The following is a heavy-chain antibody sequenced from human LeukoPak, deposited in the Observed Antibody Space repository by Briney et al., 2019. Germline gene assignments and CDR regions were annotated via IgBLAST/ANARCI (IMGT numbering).Heavy chain of an antibody. V-gene: IGHV3-66*01. CDR1: GLTVSSAY. CDR3: ATHSGTYWYSFDY. Sequence: GGSLRLSCAASGLTVSSAYMTWVRQAPGKGLEWVSILYSGGTSYYADSVEGRFTISRDDSNNTLYLQLNNLRAEDTAVNYCATHSGTYWYSFDYWGQGSLVTVTS. D-gene: IGHD2-15*01. J-gene: IGHJ4*02. CDR2: LYSGGTS.